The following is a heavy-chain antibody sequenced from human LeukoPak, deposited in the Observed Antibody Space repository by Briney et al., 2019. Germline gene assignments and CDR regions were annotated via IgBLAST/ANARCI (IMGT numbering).Heavy chain of an antibody. V-gene: IGHV1-2*02. D-gene: IGHD6-19*01. Sequence: GASVKVSCKAFGYTFTSNYMHWVRQAPGQGLEWMGWINPNSGGTNYAQKFQGRVTMTRDTSISTAYMELSRLRSDDTAVYYCARARIAVAGSLTAYWGQGTLVTVSS. CDR2: INPNSGGT. CDR3: ARARIAVAGSLTAY. CDR1: GYTFTSNY. J-gene: IGHJ4*02.